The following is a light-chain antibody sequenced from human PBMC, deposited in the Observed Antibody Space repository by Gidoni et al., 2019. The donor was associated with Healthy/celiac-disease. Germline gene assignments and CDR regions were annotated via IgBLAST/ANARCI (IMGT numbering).Light chain of an antibody. CDR1: QSISSW. CDR3: QQYNSYPCS. Sequence: DIQMTQSPSTLSASVGDRVTITCRASQSISSWLAWYHQKPGKAPKLLIYKASSLESGVPSRFSGSGSGTEFTLTISSLQPDDFATYYCQQYNSYPCSFGQGTKLE. V-gene: IGKV1-5*03. J-gene: IGKJ2*04. CDR2: KAS.